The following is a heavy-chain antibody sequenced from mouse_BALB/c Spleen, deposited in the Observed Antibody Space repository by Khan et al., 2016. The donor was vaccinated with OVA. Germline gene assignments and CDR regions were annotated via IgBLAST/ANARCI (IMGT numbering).Heavy chain of an antibody. D-gene: IGHD1-1*01. J-gene: IGHJ3*01. CDR3: TRLAYYDGSEGLTY. Sequence: EVQLVESGGDLVKPGGSLKLSCAASGFTFSTYGMSWVRQAPDKRLEWVATVSTGGSYTYYPDSVKGRFTISRDNAKNTLYLQMSGLRSEDTAMIYCTRLAYYDGSEGLTYWGQGTMVTVSA. V-gene: IGHV5-6*01. CDR2: VSTGGSYT. CDR1: GFTFSTYG.